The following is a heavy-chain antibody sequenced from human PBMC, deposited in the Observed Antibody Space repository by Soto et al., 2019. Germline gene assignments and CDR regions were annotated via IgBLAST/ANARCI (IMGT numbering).Heavy chain of an antibody. V-gene: IGHV3-11*06. CDR3: ARRGNSAVDY. Sequence: GGSLRLSCAASGFTFSDYYMNWIRQAPGKGLEWVSYISSSSSYTNYADSVKGRFTISRDNAKNSLYLQMNSLRAEDTAVYYCARRGNSAVDYWGQGTLVTVSS. CDR2: ISSSSSYT. J-gene: IGHJ4*02. CDR1: GFTFSDYY. D-gene: IGHD4-4*01.